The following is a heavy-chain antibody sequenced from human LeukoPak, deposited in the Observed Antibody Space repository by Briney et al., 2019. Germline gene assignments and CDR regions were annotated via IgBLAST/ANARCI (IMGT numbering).Heavy chain of an antibody. Sequence: PGGSLRLSCAASGFTFSSYAMSWVRQAPGKGLEWVSAISGSGGSTYYADSVKGRFTISRDNSKNMLYLQMNSLRAEDTAVYYCAKHLPAYCSSTSCYSYWGQGTLVTVSS. V-gene: IGHV3-23*01. CDR3: AKHLPAYCSSTSCYSY. D-gene: IGHD2-2*01. CDR1: GFTFSSYA. CDR2: ISGSGGST. J-gene: IGHJ4*02.